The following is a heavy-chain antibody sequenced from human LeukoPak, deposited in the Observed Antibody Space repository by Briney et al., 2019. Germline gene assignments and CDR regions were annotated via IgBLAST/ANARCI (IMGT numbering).Heavy chain of an antibody. Sequence: AGGSLRLSCAASGFTFSNYGIHWVRQAPGKGLEWVAFVRYDGSNKYYADSVKGRFTISRDNSKNTLYLQMNSLRAEDTAVHYCTKEMADRREAFDYWGQGTLATVSS. CDR1: GFTFSNYG. CDR2: VRYDGSNK. D-gene: IGHD6-6*01. CDR3: TKEMADRREAFDY. J-gene: IGHJ4*02. V-gene: IGHV3-30*02.